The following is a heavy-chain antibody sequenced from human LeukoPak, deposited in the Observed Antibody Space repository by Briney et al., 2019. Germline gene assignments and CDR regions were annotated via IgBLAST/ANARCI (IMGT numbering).Heavy chain of an antibody. CDR1: VFTFSSYG. J-gene: IGHJ3*02. CDR2: IRSDGNKK. CDR3: AKDVAAALRDLAFDI. V-gene: IGHV3-30*02. Sequence: HPGGSLRLSCAASVFTFSSYGMYWVRQAPGKVLEWVAFIRSDGNKKYYADSVKGRFTISRDNSRNTLYLQMNSLRTEDTAVYYCAKDVAAALRDLAFDIWGQGTMVTVSS. D-gene: IGHD6-13*01.